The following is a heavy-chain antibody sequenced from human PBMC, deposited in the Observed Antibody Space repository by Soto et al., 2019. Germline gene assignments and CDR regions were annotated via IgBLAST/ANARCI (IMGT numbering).Heavy chain of an antibody. CDR3: TRHSSVPVILTGYYIDGYYYYYMDV. Sequence: GGSLRLSCAASGFTFSGSAMHWVRQASGKGLEWVGRIRSKANSYATAYAASVKGRFTISRDDSKNTAYLQMNSLKTEDTAVYYCTRHSSVPVILTGYYIDGYYYYYMDVWGKGTTVTVSS. CDR1: GFTFSGSA. CDR2: IRSKANSYAT. J-gene: IGHJ6*03. V-gene: IGHV3-73*01. D-gene: IGHD3-9*01.